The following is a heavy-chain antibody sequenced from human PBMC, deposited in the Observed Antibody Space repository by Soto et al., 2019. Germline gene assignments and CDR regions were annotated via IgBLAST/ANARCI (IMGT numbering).Heavy chain of an antibody. CDR3: ARDGNRGYDMDV. J-gene: IGHJ6*02. V-gene: IGHV3-48*02. Sequence: EVQVVESGGGLVQPGGSLRLSCEGSGFTFSTYNMDWVRQAPGKGLEWVSYMSNTGRTIFYADSVRGRFTISRDIAKNALFLQMNSLRDEDTAVYYCARDGNRGYDMDVWGQGTTVTVSS. CDR2: MSNTGRTI. CDR1: GFTFSTYN.